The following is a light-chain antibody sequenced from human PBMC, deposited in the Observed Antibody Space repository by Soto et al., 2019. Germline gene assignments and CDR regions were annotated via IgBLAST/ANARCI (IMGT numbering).Light chain of an antibody. Sequence: EIVLTQSPGSLSLSPGQRATLSCRASQSVDTTFFAWYQKKPGQAPRLLIYGASKRATGIPDRFSGSGSGTDFTLIISRLEPEEFAVYYCQQYMSSVTFGQGTQVEIK. CDR2: GAS. V-gene: IGKV3-20*01. CDR3: QQYMSSVT. CDR1: QSVDTTF. J-gene: IGKJ1*01.